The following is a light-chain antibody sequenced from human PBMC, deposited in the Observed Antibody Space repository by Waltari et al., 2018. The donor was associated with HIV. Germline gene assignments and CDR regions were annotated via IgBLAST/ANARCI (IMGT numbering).Light chain of an antibody. Sequence: IQLNKSPSFLSASVGERVTITCRATQAVSNYLAWYQQKPGKAPDLLIYHVSILQSGVPSRFSGSGSGTEFTLTISGLQPEDFATYYCHQLKTYPLTFGGGTKVEIK. V-gene: IGKV1-9*01. CDR2: HVS. J-gene: IGKJ4*01. CDR3: HQLKTYPLT. CDR1: QAVSNY.